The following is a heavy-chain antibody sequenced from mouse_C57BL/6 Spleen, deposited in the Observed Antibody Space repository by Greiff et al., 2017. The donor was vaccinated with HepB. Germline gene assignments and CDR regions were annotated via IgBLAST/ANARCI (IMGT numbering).Heavy chain of an antibody. D-gene: IGHD3-3*01. CDR2: IYPRSGNT. J-gene: IGHJ2*01. CDR1: GYTFTSYG. Sequence: VKLMESGAELARPGASVKLSCKASGYTFTSYGISWVKQRTGQGLEWIGEIYPRSGNTYYNEKFKGKATLTADKSSSTAYMELRSLTSEDSAVYFCAREEGGSDYWGQGTTLTVSS. V-gene: IGHV1-81*01. CDR3: AREEGGSDY.